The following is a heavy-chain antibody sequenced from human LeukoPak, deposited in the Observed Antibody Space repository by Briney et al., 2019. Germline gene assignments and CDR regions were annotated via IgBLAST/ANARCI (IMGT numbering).Heavy chain of an antibody. D-gene: IGHD3-9*01. CDR3: AKDTQYYDILTHPYYFDY. CDR2: IRYDGSNK. CDR1: GFTFSSYG. J-gene: IGHJ4*02. V-gene: IGHV3-30*02. Sequence: GGSLRLSCAASGFTFSSYGMHWVRQAPGKGLEWVAFIRYDGSNKYYADSVKGRFTISRDNSKNTLYLQMNSLRAEDTAVYYCAKDTQYYDILTHPYYFDYWDQGTLVTVSS.